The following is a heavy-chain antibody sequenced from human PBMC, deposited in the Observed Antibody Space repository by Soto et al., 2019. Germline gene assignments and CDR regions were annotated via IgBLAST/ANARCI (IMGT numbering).Heavy chain of an antibody. J-gene: IGHJ3*02. CDR3: AREPGIYDGSGNYYSESFDI. CDR2: ISSDSRHT. V-gene: IGHV3-21*01. CDR1: GFTFTTFT. D-gene: IGHD3-22*01. Sequence: GGSVRLSCAVSGFTFTTFTMSWVRQAPGKGLEWVSSISSDSRHTYYRDSVRGRFTISRDSAKKSVFLQMSSLRVEDTAVYYCAREPGIYDGSGNYYSESFDIWGQGTMVTVSS.